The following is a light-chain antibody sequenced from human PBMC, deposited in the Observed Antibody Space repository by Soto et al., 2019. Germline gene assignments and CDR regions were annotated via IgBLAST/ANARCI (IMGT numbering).Light chain of an antibody. V-gene: IGLV2-8*01. J-gene: IGLJ3*02. CDR3: TSYVGNDIWV. Sequence: QSALTQPPSASGSPGQSVTISCTGTSSDVGAYKYVSWYQQYPVKAPKLMIYEDTKRPSGVPDRFSGSKSGNTASLTVSGLQAEDEADYYCTSYVGNDIWVFGGGTKLTVL. CDR2: EDT. CDR1: SSDVGAYKY.